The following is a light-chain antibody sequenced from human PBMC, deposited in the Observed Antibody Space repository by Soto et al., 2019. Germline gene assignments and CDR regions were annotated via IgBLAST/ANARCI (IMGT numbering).Light chain of an antibody. CDR3: QQYYGSPS. Sequence: IVMTQSPDSLAVSLGERATINCKSSQSILYRSNNWNYLAWYQQKPGQPPKLLISWASTRESGVPDRFSGGGSGTDFTLTISRLQAEDVAVYYCQQYYGSPSFGPGTKVEI. V-gene: IGKV4-1*01. CDR2: WAS. J-gene: IGKJ3*01. CDR1: QSILYRSNNWNY.